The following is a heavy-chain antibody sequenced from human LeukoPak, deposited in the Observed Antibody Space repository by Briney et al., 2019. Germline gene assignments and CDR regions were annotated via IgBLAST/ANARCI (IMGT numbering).Heavy chain of an antibody. CDR3: ARGDDYGDYWGLY. D-gene: IGHD4-17*01. J-gene: IGHJ4*02. CDR1: NYTFASYG. V-gene: IGHV1-18*01. Sequence: ASVKVSCKASNYTFASYGITWVRQAPGQGLEWMGWISTYNGNTNYAQKLQGRVTMTTDTSTSTAYMELRSLISDDAAVYYCARGDDYGDYWGLYWGQGTLVTVSS. CDR2: ISTYNGNT.